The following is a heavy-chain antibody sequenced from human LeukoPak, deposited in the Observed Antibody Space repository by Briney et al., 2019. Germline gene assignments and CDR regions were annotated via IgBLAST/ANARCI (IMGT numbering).Heavy chain of an antibody. Sequence: SVKVSRKASGGTFSSYAISWVRQAPGQGLEWMGGIIPIFGTANYAQKLKGRFTINADESTSAAYMELISLRSEDTAVYYCASTTVVTPSSHAFDIWGQKTMVTVSS. J-gene: IGHJ3*02. V-gene: IGHV1-69*13. CDR2: IIPIFGTA. D-gene: IGHD4-23*01. CDR3: ASTTVVTPSSHAFDI. CDR1: GGTFSSYA.